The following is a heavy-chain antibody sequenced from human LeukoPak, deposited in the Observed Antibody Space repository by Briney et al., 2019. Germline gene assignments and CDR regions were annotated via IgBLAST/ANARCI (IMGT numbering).Heavy chain of an antibody. Sequence: SETLSLTCTVSGYSISSGYYWGWIRQPPGKGLEWIGSIYHSGSTYYNPSLKSRVTISVDTSKNQFSLKLSSVTAADTAVYYCARHFLYYSGFGELLTPNWFDPWGQGTLVTVSS. CDR3: ARHFLYYSGFGELLTPNWFDP. J-gene: IGHJ5*02. CDR1: GYSISSGYY. V-gene: IGHV4-38-2*02. CDR2: IYHSGST. D-gene: IGHD3-10*01.